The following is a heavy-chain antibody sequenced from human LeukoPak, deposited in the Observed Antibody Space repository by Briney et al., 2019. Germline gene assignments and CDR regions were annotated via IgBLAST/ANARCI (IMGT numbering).Heavy chain of an antibody. CDR1: GYTFTSYG. V-gene: IGHV1-18*01. CDR3: ARHVPKTYYYDSCGFFFDY. Sequence: GASVKVSCKASGYTFTSYGISWVRQAPGQGLEWMGWISAYNGNTNYAQKLQGRVTMTTDTSTSTAYMELRSLRSDDTAVYYCARHVPKTYYYDSCGFFFDYWGQGTPVTVSS. D-gene: IGHD3-22*01. J-gene: IGHJ4*02. CDR2: ISAYNGNT.